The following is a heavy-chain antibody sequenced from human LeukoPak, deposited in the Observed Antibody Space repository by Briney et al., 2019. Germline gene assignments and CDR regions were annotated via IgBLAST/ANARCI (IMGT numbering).Heavy chain of an antibody. CDR1: GFTFRTYT. CDR3: ARAPERIAVAGTYFDY. V-gene: IGHV3-23*01. CDR2: MNGDGDYT. D-gene: IGHD6-19*01. J-gene: IGHJ4*02. Sequence: GGSLRLSSAPSGFTFRTYTMSWVRQAPRKGLEWVSAMNGDGDYTYYVDSVKGRSTISRDNSKNTLYLQMNSLRAEDTAVYYCARAPERIAVAGTYFDYWGQGTLVAVSS.